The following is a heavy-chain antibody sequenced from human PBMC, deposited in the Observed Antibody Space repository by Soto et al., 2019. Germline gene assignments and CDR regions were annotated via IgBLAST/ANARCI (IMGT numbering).Heavy chain of an antibody. D-gene: IGHD6-19*01. CDR1: GFTFSNYA. CDR3: ARRSSGWYFDY. CDR2: ISGSGGST. V-gene: IGHV3-23*01. Sequence: EVQLLESGGGLVQPGGSLRLSCAAPGFTFSNYAMNWVRQAPGKGLEWVSVISGSGGSTYYADSVKGRFTISRDNSKNTLHLQMTSLRGEDTAVYYCARRSSGWYFDYWGQGPLVTVSS. J-gene: IGHJ4*02.